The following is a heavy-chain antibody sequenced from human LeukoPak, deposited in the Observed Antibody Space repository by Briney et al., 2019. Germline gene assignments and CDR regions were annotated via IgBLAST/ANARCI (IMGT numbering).Heavy chain of an antibody. CDR1: GGSISGGGYY. CDR2: IYYSGST. D-gene: IGHD4-17*01. J-gene: IGHJ6*03. Sequence: SETLSLTCTVSGGSISGGGYYWSWIRQHPGKGLEWIGYIYYSGSTYYNPSLKSRVTISVDTSKNQFSLKLSSVTAADTAVYYCARTRQTATVTTLGYYMDVWGKGTTVTVSS. V-gene: IGHV4-31*03. CDR3: ARTRQTATVTTLGYYMDV.